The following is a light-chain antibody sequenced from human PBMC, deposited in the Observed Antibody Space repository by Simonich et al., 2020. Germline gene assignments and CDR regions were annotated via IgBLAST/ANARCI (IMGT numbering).Light chain of an antibody. J-gene: IGLJ2*01. V-gene: IGLV1-47*01. CDR1: SSNIGSNY. CDR3: QSYDSSLSGVV. Sequence: QSVLTQPPSASGTPGQRVTISCSGSSSNIGSNYVYWYQQLPGTAPKLLIYRNNQRPSGVPDRFAGSKSGTSASLAISGLRSEDEADDYCQSYDSSLSGVVFGGGTKLTVL. CDR2: RNN.